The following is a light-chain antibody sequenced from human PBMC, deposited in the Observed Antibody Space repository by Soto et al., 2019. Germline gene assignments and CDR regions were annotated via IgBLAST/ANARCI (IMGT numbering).Light chain of an antibody. CDR3: QQYHTWPIT. Sequence: DIQVTQSPSSVSASVGDRVTITCRASQDISHYLAWYQQKPGKAPKLLIYGASSLQSGVPSRFSGSGSGTDFTLTISSLQPEDCAIYYCQQYHTWPITFGGGTKVEIK. CDR1: QDISHY. V-gene: IGKV1D-12*01. J-gene: IGKJ4*01. CDR2: GAS.